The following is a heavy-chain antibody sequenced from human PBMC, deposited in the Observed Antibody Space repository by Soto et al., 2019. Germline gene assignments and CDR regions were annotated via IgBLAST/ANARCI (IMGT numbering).Heavy chain of an antibody. CDR3: ARQTYYYGADV. CDR2: IYPGDSDT. CDR1: GYSFTSYW. Sequence: GESLKISCNGSGYSFTSYWIGWVRQMPGKGLEWMGIIYPGDSDTRDSPSFRGQVTISVDKSISTAYLQWSSLKASDTAMYFCARQTYYYGADVWGQRTTVTVSS. V-gene: IGHV5-51*01. J-gene: IGHJ6*02.